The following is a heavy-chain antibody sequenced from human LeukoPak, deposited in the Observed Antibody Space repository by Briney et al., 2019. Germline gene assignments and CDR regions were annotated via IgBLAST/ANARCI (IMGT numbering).Heavy chain of an antibody. CDR2: IYYSGTT. Sequence: KTSETLSLTCTVSGGSISSYYWSWIRQPPGKGLEWIGYIYYSGTTNYNPSLKSRVTISVDTSKNQFSLKLSSVTAADTAVYYCARAPYYDYWGQGTLVTVSS. J-gene: IGHJ4*02. CDR1: GGSISSYY. V-gene: IGHV4-59*12. CDR3: ARAPYYDY.